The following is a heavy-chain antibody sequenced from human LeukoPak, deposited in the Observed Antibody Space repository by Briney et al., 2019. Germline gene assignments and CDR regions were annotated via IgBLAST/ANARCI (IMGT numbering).Heavy chain of an antibody. D-gene: IGHD2-8*01. Sequence: PGRSLRLSCAASGFTFDDYAMHWVRQAPGKGLEWVSGISWNSGSIGYADSVKGRFTISSDNAKNSLYLQMNSLRAEDTALYYCAKSGAPNGRLYYYYGMDVWGQGTTVTVSS. V-gene: IGHV3-9*01. J-gene: IGHJ6*02. CDR2: ISWNSGSI. CDR3: AKSGAPNGRLYYYYGMDV. CDR1: GFTFDDYA.